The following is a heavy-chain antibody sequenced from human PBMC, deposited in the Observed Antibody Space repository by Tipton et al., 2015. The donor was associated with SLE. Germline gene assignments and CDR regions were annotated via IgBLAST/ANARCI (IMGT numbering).Heavy chain of an antibody. CDR3: AKDRVNWTDARGGGMDV. D-gene: IGHD1-1*01. Sequence: GSLRLSCAASGFTFDDYTMHWVRQAPGKGLEWVSLISWDGGSTYYADSVKGRFTISRDNSKNSLYLQMNSLRTEDTALYYCAKDRVNWTDARGGGMDVWGQGTTVTVSS. J-gene: IGHJ6*02. V-gene: IGHV3-43*01. CDR1: GFTFDDYT. CDR2: ISWDGGST.